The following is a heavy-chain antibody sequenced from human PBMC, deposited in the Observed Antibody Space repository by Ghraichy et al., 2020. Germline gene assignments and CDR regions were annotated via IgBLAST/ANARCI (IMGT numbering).Heavy chain of an antibody. V-gene: IGHV3-33*01. D-gene: IGHD4-17*01. Sequence: GGSLRLSCAASGFTFSSYGMHWVRQAPGKGLEWVAVIWYDGSNKYYADSVKGRFTISRDNSKNTLYLQMNSLRAEDTAVYYCARTYGDYVGPPFDYWGQGTLVTVSS. CDR1: GFTFSSYG. J-gene: IGHJ4*02. CDR3: ARTYGDYVGPPFDY. CDR2: IWYDGSNK.